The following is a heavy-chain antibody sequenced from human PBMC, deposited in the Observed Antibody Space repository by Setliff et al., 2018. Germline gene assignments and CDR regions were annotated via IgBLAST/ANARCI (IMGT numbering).Heavy chain of an antibody. CDR3: ARDNRARHYMDV. D-gene: IGHD3-10*01. Sequence: PSETLSLTCAVSGYSISSGFSWVWIRQSPGKGLEWIGRILFSGDTYYNPSLNSRVTISADTSKNQFSLNLSSVTAADTAVYYCARDNRARHYMDVRGKGTTVTVSS. CDR2: ILFSGDT. J-gene: IGHJ6*03. CDR1: GYSISSGFS. V-gene: IGHV4-38-2*02.